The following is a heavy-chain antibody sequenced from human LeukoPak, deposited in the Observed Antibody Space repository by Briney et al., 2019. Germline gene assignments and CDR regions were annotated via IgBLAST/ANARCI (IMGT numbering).Heavy chain of an antibody. CDR1: GFTFSSYA. CDR2: ISGSGGST. V-gene: IGHV3-23*01. D-gene: IGHD3-10*01. CDR3: AKGGNYGSGNYYFDY. Sequence: PGGSLRLSCAASGFTFSSYAMSWVRQAPGKGLEWVSAISGSGGSTYYADSVKGRFTISRDNSRNTLYLQMNSLRAEDTAVYYCAKGGNYGSGNYYFDYWGQGTLVTVSS. J-gene: IGHJ4*02.